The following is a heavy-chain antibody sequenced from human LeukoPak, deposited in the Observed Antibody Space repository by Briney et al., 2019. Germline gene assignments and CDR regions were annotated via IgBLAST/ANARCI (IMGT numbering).Heavy chain of an antibody. CDR1: GFNFNSYG. Sequence: GGSLRLSCEASGFNFNSYGMHWVRQAPGKALEWVANIKPDGSGEYYVDSLKGRFTISRDNAENSLFLQMNNLRVDDTAVYYCARSGGYGWDYWGQGAVVTVSS. CDR2: IKPDGSGE. CDR3: ARSGGYGWDY. J-gene: IGHJ4*02. V-gene: IGHV3-7*01. D-gene: IGHD5-12*01.